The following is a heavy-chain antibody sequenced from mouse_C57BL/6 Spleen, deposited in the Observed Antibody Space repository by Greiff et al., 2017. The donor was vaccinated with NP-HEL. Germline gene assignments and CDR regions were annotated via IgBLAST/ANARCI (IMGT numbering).Heavy chain of an antibody. Sequence: EVQGVESGGGLVKPGGSLKLSCAASGFTFSDYGMHWVRQAPEKGLEWVAYISSGSSTIYYADTVKGRFTITRDNAKNTLFLQMTSLRSEDTAMYYCARSQYDYVSSLFAYWGQGTLVTVSA. J-gene: IGHJ3*01. CDR3: ARSQYDYVSSLFAY. CDR1: GFTFSDYG. D-gene: IGHD1-1*01. CDR2: ISSGSSTI. V-gene: IGHV5-17*01.